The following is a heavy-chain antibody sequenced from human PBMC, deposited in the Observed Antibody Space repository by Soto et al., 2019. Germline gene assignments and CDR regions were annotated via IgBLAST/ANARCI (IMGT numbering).Heavy chain of an antibody. J-gene: IGHJ3*02. Sequence: PGGSLRLSCAASGFTFSDYYMNWIRQAPGKGLEWVSAIRGSDESTYYAQSVKGRFTISRDNSKNTLNLQMNSLRAEDTAVYYCAKSRSVEDGFDIWGQGTMVTVSS. V-gene: IGHV3-23*01. CDR3: AKSRSVEDGFDI. CDR2: IRGSDEST. CDR1: GFTFSDYY.